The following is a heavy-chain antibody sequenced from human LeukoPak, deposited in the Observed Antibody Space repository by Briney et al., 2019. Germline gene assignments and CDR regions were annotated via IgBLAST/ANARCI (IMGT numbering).Heavy chain of an antibody. D-gene: IGHD6-19*01. V-gene: IGHV1-18*01. CDR2: TSAYNGNT. J-gene: IGHJ4*02. CDR1: GYTFTSYG. CDR3: ARAVIVAVAGVDY. Sequence: ASVKVSCKASGYTFTSYGISWVRQAPGQGLEWMGWTSAYNGNTNYAQKLQGRVTMTPDTSTSTAYMELRSLRSDDTAGYYCARAVIVAVAGVDYWGQGTLVTVSS.